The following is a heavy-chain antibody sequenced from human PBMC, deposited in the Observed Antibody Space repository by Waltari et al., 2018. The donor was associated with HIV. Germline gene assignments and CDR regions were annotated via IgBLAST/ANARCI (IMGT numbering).Heavy chain of an antibody. Sequence: QVQLVESGGGVVQPGGSLRLSCAASGLTFSNYPMHWVRQAPGKGLEWVSAIESDGSNEYYADSVKGRFTISRDNSKNTLHLQMNTLRAEDTAVYYCAKDRSGSYIWDYWGQGTLVIVSS. D-gene: IGHD1-26*01. CDR2: IESDGSNE. J-gene: IGHJ4*02. V-gene: IGHV3-30*02. CDR1: GLTFSNYP. CDR3: AKDRSGSYIWDY.